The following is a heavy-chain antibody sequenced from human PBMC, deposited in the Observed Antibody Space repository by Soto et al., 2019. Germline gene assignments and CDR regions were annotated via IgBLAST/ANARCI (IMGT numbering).Heavy chain of an antibody. J-gene: IGHJ3*02. Sequence: SETLSLTCTASGGSISSYYWSWIRQPPGKGLEWIGYIYYSGSTNYNPSLKSRVTISVDTSKNQFSMKLSSVTAADTAVYYCARGLVLERFGELYDAFDIWGQGTMVTVSS. CDR3: ARGLVLERFGELYDAFDI. D-gene: IGHD3-10*01. V-gene: IGHV4-59*01. CDR1: GGSISSYY. CDR2: IYYSGST.